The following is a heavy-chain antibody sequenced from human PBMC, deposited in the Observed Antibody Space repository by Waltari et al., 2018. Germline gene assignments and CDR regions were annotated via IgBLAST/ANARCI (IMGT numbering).Heavy chain of an antibody. J-gene: IGHJ3*02. CDR3: ARPILSSGWSAFDI. CDR2: INAGNGNT. V-gene: IGHV1-3*01. D-gene: IGHD6-19*01. Sequence: QVQLVQSGAEVKKPGASVKVSCKASGYPFTSYAMHWVRQAPGQRLEGMGWINAGNGNTKYSQKFQGRVTITRDTSASTAYMELSSLRSEDTAVYYCARPILSSGWSAFDIWGQGTMVTVSS. CDR1: GYPFTSYA.